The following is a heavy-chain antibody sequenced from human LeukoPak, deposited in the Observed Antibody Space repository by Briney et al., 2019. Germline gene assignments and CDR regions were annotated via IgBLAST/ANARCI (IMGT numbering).Heavy chain of an antibody. V-gene: IGHV1-2*02. D-gene: IGHD4-17*01. CDR1: GYTFTGYY. CDR3: ARDSDYGDYGDY. Sequence: GASVKVSCKASGYTFTGYYMHWLRQAPGQGLGWMGWINPNSGGTNYAQKFQGRVTMTRDTSISTAYMALSRLISDDTDVYYWARDSDYGDYGDYWGQGTLVTVSS. J-gene: IGHJ4*02. CDR2: INPNSGGT.